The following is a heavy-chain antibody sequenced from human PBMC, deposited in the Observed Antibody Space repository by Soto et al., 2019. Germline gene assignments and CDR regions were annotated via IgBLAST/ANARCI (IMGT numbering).Heavy chain of an antibody. CDR3: AASGGFDWSLHRGYHFDS. J-gene: IGHJ4*02. D-gene: IGHD3-9*01. V-gene: IGHV4-34*02. CDR2: INHSGST. CDR1: GGSFTGYY. Sequence: QVHLQQWGAGLLEPSETLSLTCAVYGGSFTGYYWSWIRQPPGKGLEWIGAINHSGSTHYSPSLKSRVTISLDTSKNQFSLKLTSVTAADTAVYYCAASGGFDWSLHRGYHFDSWGQGTLVSVFS.